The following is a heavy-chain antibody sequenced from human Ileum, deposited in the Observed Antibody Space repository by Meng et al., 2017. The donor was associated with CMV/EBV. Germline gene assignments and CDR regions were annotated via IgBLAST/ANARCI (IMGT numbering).Heavy chain of an antibody. J-gene: IGHJ3*01. Sequence: ASAKVSCKASGYTFTSFYIHWVRQAPGQGLEWMGMINPSGGGTNYAQKFQGRVTMTRDTSAGTVQMELSSLRSEDTDVYYCARDHAYCGVDCYKASDLWGQGTMVTVSS. CDR1: GYTFTSFY. D-gene: IGHD2-21*01. CDR2: INPSGGGT. V-gene: IGHV1-46*01. CDR3: ARDHAYCGVDCYKASDL.